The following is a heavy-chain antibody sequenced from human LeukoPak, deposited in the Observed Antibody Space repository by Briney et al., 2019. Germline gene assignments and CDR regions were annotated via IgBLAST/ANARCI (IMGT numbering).Heavy chain of an antibody. Sequence: ASVKVSCKASGGTFSSYAISWVRQAPGQGLEWVGRIIPILGIANYAQKFQGRVTITADKSTSTAYMELSSLRSEDTAVYYCASHPGYQLLRGDNWFDPWGQGTLVTVSS. CDR2: IIPILGIA. D-gene: IGHD2-2*01. J-gene: IGHJ5*02. V-gene: IGHV1-69*04. CDR3: ASHPGYQLLRGDNWFDP. CDR1: GGTFSSYA.